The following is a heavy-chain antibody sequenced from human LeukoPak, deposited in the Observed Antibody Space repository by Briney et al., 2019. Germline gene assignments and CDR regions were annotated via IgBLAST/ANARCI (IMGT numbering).Heavy chain of an antibody. CDR2: ISAYNGNT. Sequence: GASVKVSCKASGYTFTSYGISWVRQAPGQGLEWMGWISAYNGNTNYAQKLQGRVTMTTDTSTSTAYMELRSLRSDDTAVYYCARGFYGSGSLGVFDYWGQGTLVTVSS. V-gene: IGHV1-18*01. D-gene: IGHD3-10*01. CDR3: ARGFYGSGSLGVFDY. CDR1: GYTFTSYG. J-gene: IGHJ4*02.